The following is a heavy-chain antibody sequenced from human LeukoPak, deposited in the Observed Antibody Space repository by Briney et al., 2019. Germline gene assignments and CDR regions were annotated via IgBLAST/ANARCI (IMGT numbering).Heavy chain of an antibody. CDR2: INSDGSST. Sequence: PGGSLRLSCAASGFTFSSYWIHWVRQAPGKGLVWVSRINSDGSSTTYADSVKGRFTISRDNAKNTLYLQMNSLRAEDTAVYYCARAAYGGWFDPWGQGTLVTVSS. D-gene: IGHD2-8*01. V-gene: IGHV3-74*01. CDR1: GFTFSSYW. J-gene: IGHJ5*02. CDR3: ARAAYGGWFDP.